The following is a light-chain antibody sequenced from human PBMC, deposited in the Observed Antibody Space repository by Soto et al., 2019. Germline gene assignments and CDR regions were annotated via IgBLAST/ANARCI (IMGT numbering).Light chain of an antibody. Sequence: EIVLTQSPGTLSLSPGERATLSCRAIQSVSSSLAWYQQKPAQAPRLLMYGASSSATGIPDRFSGSWSGTDFTLAISRLEPEYFAVYYSQQTRSSTPLTFGGGTKVEIK. V-gene: IGKV3-20*01. CDR1: QSVSSS. CDR2: GAS. J-gene: IGKJ4*01. CDR3: QQTRSSTPLT.